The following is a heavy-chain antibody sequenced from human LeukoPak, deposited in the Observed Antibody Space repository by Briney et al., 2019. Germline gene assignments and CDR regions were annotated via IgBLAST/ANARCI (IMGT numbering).Heavy chain of an antibody. V-gene: IGHV3-66*01. CDR3: ARDAAMIPDAFDI. Sequence: PGGSLRLSCAASGFTVGSNYMSWVRQAPGKGLEWVSVIYSGGSTYYADSVKGRFTISRDNSKNTLYLQMNSLRAEDTAVYYCARDAAMIPDAFDIWGQGTMVTVSS. J-gene: IGHJ3*02. D-gene: IGHD5-18*01. CDR1: GFTVGSNY. CDR2: IYSGGST.